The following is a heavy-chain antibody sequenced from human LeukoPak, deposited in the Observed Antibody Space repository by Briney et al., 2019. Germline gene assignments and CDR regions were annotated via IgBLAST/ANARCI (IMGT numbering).Heavy chain of an antibody. CDR3: ARGPHPHWPLGQF. D-gene: IGHD3-16*01. CDR1: GGSFDDYH. Sequence: SETLSLTCEVNGGSFDDYHWTWIRQSPGKALEWIGEFNDSGSPLYSPFLRSRLTISVDTSKNQFSMTLTSVTVADTADYCARGPHPHWPLGQFWGQGARVTASS. V-gene: IGHV4-34*01. CDR2: FNDSGSP. J-gene: IGHJ4*02.